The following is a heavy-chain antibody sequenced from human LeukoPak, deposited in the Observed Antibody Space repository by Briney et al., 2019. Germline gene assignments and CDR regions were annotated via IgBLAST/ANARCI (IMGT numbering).Heavy chain of an antibody. Sequence: PLETLSLTCAVHGGSFSGYYWGWIRQSPGKGLEWIGEINHSVSANYNTSLKSRVTISLDTPKNQISLELTSVTAADTDVYYCARGEPGMTTVGGVLVVRAGWFDPWGKGTRVTVS. V-gene: IGHV4-34*01. D-gene: IGHD3-16*02. CDR3: ARGEPGMTTVGGVLVVRAGWFDP. J-gene: IGHJ5*02. CDR1: GGSFSGYY. CDR2: INHSVSA.